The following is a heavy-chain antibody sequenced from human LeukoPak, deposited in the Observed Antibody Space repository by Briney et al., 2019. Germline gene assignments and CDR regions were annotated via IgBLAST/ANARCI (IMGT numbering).Heavy chain of an antibody. Sequence: GASVKVSCKASGGTFSSYAISWVRQAPGQGLEWMGWINPNSGGTNYAQKFQGRVTMTRDTSISTAYMELSRLRSDDTAVYYCARGPGDRGFDYWGQGTLVTVSS. CDR3: ARGPGDRGFDY. J-gene: IGHJ4*02. V-gene: IGHV1-2*02. CDR2: INPNSGGT. CDR1: GGTFSSYA. D-gene: IGHD2-21*02.